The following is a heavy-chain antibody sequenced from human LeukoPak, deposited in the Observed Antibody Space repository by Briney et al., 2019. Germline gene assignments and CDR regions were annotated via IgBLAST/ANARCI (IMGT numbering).Heavy chain of an antibody. Sequence: PGGSLRLSCAASGFTFSSYSMNWVRQAPGKGLEWVSYISSSSSTIYYADSVKGRFTISRDNAKNSLYLQMNSLRAEDTAVYYCARDGPYCSSTSCLYFDYWGQGTLVTASS. D-gene: IGHD2-2*01. CDR1: GFTFSSYS. CDR3: ARDGPYCSSTSCLYFDY. CDR2: ISSSSSTI. J-gene: IGHJ4*02. V-gene: IGHV3-48*01.